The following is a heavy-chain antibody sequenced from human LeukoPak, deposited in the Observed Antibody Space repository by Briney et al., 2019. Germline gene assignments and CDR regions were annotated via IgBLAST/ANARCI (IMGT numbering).Heavy chain of an antibody. Sequence: KPSETVSLTCAVSGYSISSGYYWGWIRQPPGKGLEWIGSIYHSGSTYYNPSLKSRVTISVDTSKNQFSLKLSSVTAADTAVYYCARGLYPPRGAFGIWGQGTMVTVSS. CDR2: IYHSGST. CDR3: ARGLYPPRGAFGI. V-gene: IGHV4-38-2*01. D-gene: IGHD3-16*02. J-gene: IGHJ3*02. CDR1: GYSISSGYY.